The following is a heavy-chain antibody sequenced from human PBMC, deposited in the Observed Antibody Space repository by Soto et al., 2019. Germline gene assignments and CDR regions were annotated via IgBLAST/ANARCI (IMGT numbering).Heavy chain of an antibody. CDR2: SSGYTGNT. D-gene: IGHD6-13*01. Sequence: QVQLVQSGAEVKKAGASVKVSCKASGYSFTSYGTSWVRQAPGQGLEWVGWSSGYTGNTNYAQKVQGRVTMITDISTSTAYMELRSLGSDDTAVYYCAREVEAAGGEYDYWGQGTLVTVSS. CDR3: AREVEAAGGEYDY. J-gene: IGHJ4*02. CDR1: GYSFTSYG. V-gene: IGHV1-18*01.